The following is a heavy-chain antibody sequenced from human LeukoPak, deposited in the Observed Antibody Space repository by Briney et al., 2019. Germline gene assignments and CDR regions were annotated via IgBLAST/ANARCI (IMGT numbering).Heavy chain of an antibody. CDR1: GFTFSSYG. V-gene: IGHV3-30*03. J-gene: IGHJ5*02. Sequence: GRSLRLSCAASGFTFSSYGMHWVRQAPGKGLEWVAVISYDGSNKYYADSVKGRFTISRDNAKNSLYLQMNSLRAEDTAVYYCARDLAGDYEKDWFDPWGQGTLVTVSS. CDR3: ARDLAGDYEKDWFDP. CDR2: ISYDGSNK. D-gene: IGHD4-17*01.